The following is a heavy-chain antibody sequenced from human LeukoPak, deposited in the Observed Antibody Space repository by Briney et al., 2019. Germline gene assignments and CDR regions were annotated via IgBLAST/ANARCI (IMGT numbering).Heavy chain of an antibody. CDR1: GGSISSGGYY. CDR3: ARGLLFDY. Sequence: PSQTLSLTCTVSGGSISSGGYYWSWIRQPPGKGLEWIGEINHSGSTNYNPSLKSRVTISVDTSKNQFSLKLSSVTAADTAVYYCARGLLFDYWGQGTLVTVSS. V-gene: IGHV4-30-2*01. CDR2: INHSGST. J-gene: IGHJ4*02. D-gene: IGHD5/OR15-5a*01.